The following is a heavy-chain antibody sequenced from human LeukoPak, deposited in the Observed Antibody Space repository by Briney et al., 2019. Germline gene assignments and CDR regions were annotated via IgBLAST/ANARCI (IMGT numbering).Heavy chain of an antibody. Sequence: SESLSLTCTVSGGSISSSSYYWGWIRQPPGKGLGWIGSIYYSGSTYYNPSLKSRVTISVDTSKNQFSLKLSSVTAADTAVYYCARDLTGRNWFDPWGQGTLVTVSS. CDR3: ARDLTGRNWFDP. V-gene: IGHV4-39*07. D-gene: IGHD1-20*01. CDR1: GGSISSSSYY. CDR2: IYYSGST. J-gene: IGHJ5*02.